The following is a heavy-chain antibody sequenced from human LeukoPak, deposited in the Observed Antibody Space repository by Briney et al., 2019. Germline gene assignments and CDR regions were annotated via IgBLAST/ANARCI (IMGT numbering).Heavy chain of an antibody. Sequence: SETLSLTCTVSGGSITSYYWSWIRQPPGKGLEWIGYIYYSGSTNYNPSLKSRVTISVDTSKNQFSLKLSSVTAADTAVYYCARGITYGDYLDYWGQGTLVTVSS. CDR2: IYYSGST. D-gene: IGHD4-17*01. CDR3: ARGITYGDYLDY. J-gene: IGHJ4*02. V-gene: IGHV4-59*08. CDR1: GGSITSYY.